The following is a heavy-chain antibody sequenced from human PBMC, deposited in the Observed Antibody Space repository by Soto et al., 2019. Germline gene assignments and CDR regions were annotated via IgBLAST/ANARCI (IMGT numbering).Heavy chain of an antibody. CDR3: ASQMGNCSGGSCYWNWFDP. J-gene: IGHJ5*02. CDR1: GGSFSGYY. D-gene: IGHD2-15*01. CDR2: INHSGST. V-gene: IGHV4-34*01. Sequence: QVQLQQWGAGLLKPSETLSLTCAVYGGSFSGYYWSWIRQPPGKGLEWIGEINHSGSTNYNPSLKSRVTISVDTSKNQFSLKLSSVTAADTAVYYCASQMGNCSGGSCYWNWFDPWGQGTLVTVSS.